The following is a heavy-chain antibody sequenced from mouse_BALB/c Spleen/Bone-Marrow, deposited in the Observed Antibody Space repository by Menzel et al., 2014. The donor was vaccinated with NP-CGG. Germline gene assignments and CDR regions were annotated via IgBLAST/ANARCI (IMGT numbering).Heavy chain of an antibody. V-gene: IGHV1-54*01. CDR1: GYAFTNYL. J-gene: IGHJ4*01. Sequence: LAESGAELVRPGTSVKVSCKASGYAFTNYLIEWVKQRPGQGLEWTGVINPGSGGTNYNEKFKAKATLTADKSSSTAYMQLRSLTSDDSAVYFCARCLTGTSAMGYWGQGPSVTVSS. CDR3: ARCLTGTSAMGY. D-gene: IGHD4-1*01. CDR2: INPGSGGT.